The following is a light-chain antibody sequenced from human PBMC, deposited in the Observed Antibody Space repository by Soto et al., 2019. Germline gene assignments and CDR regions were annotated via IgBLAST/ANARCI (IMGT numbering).Light chain of an antibody. CDR2: EVS. CDR3: SSYAGSNNVV. CDR1: SSDVGGYNY. Sequence: QSALTQPPSASGSPGQSVTISCTGTSSDVGGYNYVSWYQQHPGKAPKLMIYEVSKRPSGVPDRFSGSKSGNTASLTGSGLQAEDEADDYCSSYAGSNNVVFGGGTKLTVL. V-gene: IGLV2-8*01. J-gene: IGLJ2*01.